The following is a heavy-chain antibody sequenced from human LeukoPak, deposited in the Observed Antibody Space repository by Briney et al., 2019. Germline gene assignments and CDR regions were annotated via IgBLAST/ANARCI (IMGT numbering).Heavy chain of an antibody. D-gene: IGHD2-21*02. CDR2: ISAYNGNT. J-gene: IGHJ4*02. V-gene: IGHV1-18*01. Sequence: ASVKVSCKASGYTFTSYGISWVRQAPGQGLEWMGWISAYNGNTNYAQKLQGRVTMTTDTSTSTAYMELRSLRSDDTAVYYCARDPGNLAYCGGDCYPNLDYWGQGTLVTVSS. CDR1: GYTFTSYG. CDR3: ARDPGNLAYCGGDCYPNLDY.